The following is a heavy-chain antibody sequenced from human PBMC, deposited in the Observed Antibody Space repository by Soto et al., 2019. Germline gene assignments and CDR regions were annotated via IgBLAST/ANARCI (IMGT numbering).Heavy chain of an antibody. J-gene: IGHJ6*02. CDR2: ISGSGGST. V-gene: IGHV3-23*01. Sequence: GGSLRLSCAASGFTFSSYAMSWVRQAPGKGLEWVSAISGSGGSTYYADSVKGRFTISRDNSKNTLYLQMNSLRAEDTAVYYCAKGLYSSGWYSNADYYYYGMDVWGQGTTVTVSS. CDR1: GFTFSSYA. CDR3: AKGLYSSGWYSNADYYYYGMDV. D-gene: IGHD6-19*01.